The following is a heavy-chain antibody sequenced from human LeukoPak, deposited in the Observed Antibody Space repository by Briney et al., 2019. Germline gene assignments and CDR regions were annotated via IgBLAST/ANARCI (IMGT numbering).Heavy chain of an antibody. J-gene: IGHJ4*02. Sequence: SETLSLNCTVSGGSISSSSYYWCWIRQPPGKGLEWIGSIYYSGSTYYNPSLKSRVTISVDTSKNQFSLKLSSVTAADTAVYYCARGPPRLGYWGQGTLVTVSS. CDR1: GGSISSSSYY. CDR2: IYYSGST. CDR3: ARGPPRLGY. V-gene: IGHV4-39*01.